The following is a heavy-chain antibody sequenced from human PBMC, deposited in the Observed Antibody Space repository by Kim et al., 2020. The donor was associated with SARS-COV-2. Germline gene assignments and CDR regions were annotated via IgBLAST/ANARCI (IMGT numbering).Heavy chain of an antibody. D-gene: IGHD6-19*01. CDR3: ARKGSYSSGWYNDY. V-gene: IGHV5-51*01. Sequence: SPSFQGQVTISADKSISTAYLQWSSLKASDTAMYYCARKGSYSSGWYNDYWGQGTLVTVSS. J-gene: IGHJ4*02.